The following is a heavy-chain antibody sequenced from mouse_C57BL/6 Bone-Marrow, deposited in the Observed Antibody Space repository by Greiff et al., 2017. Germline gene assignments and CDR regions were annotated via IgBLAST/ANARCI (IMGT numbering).Heavy chain of an antibody. CDR2: IDPGCGNT. Sequence: QVQLQQSGPELVKPGASVKISCKASGYSFTSYYIHWVKQRPGQGLEWIGWIDPGCGNTKYNEKFKGKATLTADPSSSTAYMQLSSLTSEDSAVYYCAREGATPVPIAYWGQGTLVTVSA. CDR3: AREGATPVPIAY. CDR1: GYSFTSYY. V-gene: IGHV1-66*01. D-gene: IGHD3-1*01. J-gene: IGHJ3*01.